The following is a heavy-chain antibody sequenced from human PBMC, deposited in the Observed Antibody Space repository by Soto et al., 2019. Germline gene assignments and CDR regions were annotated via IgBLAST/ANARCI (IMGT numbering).Heavy chain of an antibody. J-gene: IGHJ6*02. CDR2: IYPGDTDT. CDR3: ARSQGSGPLGAYYYGMDV. V-gene: IGHV5-51*01. D-gene: IGHD3-10*01. Sequence: GESLKISCKGSGYSFTSYWIGWVRQMPGKSLEWMGIIYPGDTDTRYSPSFQGQVTISADKSISTAYLQWSSLKATDTATYYCARSQGSGPLGAYYYGMDVWGQATTVTFSS. CDR1: GYSFTSYW.